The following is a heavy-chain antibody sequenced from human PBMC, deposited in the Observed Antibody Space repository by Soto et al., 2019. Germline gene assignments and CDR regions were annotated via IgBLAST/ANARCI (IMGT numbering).Heavy chain of an antibody. D-gene: IGHD5-12*01. CDR3: ARSGYAADFDY. V-gene: IGHV3-72*01. CDR2: TRNKANSHTT. Sequence: EVQLVESGGGLVQPGGSLRLSCAASGFTFSDHYIDWVRQAPGQGLEWVGRTRNKANSHTTEYAASVKGRFTISRDDSKNSLYLQMNSLKTEDTAVYYCARSGYAADFDYWGQGTLVTVSS. CDR1: GFTFSDHY. J-gene: IGHJ4*02.